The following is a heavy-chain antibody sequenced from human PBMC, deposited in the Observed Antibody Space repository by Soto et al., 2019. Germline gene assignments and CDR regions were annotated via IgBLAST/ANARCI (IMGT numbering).Heavy chain of an antibody. CDR1: GFTFSSYG. Sequence: PGGSLRLSCAASGFTFSSYGMHWVRQAPGKGLEWVAVISYDGSNKYYADSVKGRFTISRDNSKNTLYLQMNSLRAEDTAVYYCAKPDCGGDCYAFDYWGQGTLVTVSS. CDR3: AKPDCGGDCYAFDY. J-gene: IGHJ4*02. V-gene: IGHV3-30*18. D-gene: IGHD2-21*02. CDR2: ISYDGSNK.